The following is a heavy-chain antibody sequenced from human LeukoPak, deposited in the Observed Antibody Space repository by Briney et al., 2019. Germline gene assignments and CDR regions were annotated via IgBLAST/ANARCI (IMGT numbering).Heavy chain of an antibody. CDR3: ASNSPFDY. CDR2: IYHTGTT. V-gene: IGHV4-38-2*01. Sequence: PSETLSLTCSVSDHSINSGYYWGWIRQPPGKGLEWIGSIYHTGTTYYNPSLKSRVTISVDTSKNQFSLKLSSVTAADTAVYYCASNSPFDYWGQGTLVTVSS. CDR1: DHSINSGYY. J-gene: IGHJ4*02. D-gene: IGHD5-24*01.